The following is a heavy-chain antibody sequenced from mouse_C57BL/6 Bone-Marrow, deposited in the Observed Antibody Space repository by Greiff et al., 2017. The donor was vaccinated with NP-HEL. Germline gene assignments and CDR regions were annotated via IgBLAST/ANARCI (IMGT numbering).Heavy chain of an antibody. Sequence: VMLVESGAELVRPGTSVKVSCKASGYAFTNYLIEWVKQRPGQGLEWIGVINPGSGGTNYNEKFKGKATLTADKSSSTAYMQLSSLTSEDSAVYFCARTTTVGRLWYFDVWGTGTTVTVSS. D-gene: IGHD1-1*01. CDR3: ARTTTVGRLWYFDV. V-gene: IGHV1-54*01. CDR2: INPGSGGT. CDR1: GYAFTNYL. J-gene: IGHJ1*03.